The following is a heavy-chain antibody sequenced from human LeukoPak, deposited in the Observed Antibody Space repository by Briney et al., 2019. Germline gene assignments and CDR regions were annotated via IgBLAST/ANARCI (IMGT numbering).Heavy chain of an antibody. CDR2: ISYDGSTK. Sequence: GGSLRLSCAASGFTFSSYAMHWVRQAPGKGLEWVAVISYDGSTKYYADSVKGRFTISRDNSKNTVYLQMNSLRAEDTAVYYCAKRYFDWLLQYWGQGTMVTVSS. CDR1: GFTFSSYA. D-gene: IGHD3-9*01. V-gene: IGHV3-30*18. CDR3: AKRYFDWLLQY. J-gene: IGHJ4*02.